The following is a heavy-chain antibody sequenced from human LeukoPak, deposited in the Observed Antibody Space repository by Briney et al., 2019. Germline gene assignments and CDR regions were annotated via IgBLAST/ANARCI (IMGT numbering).Heavy chain of an antibody. CDR1: GFPFSIYW. CDR3: ARGENTYIDY. Sequence: GGSLRLSCAASGFPFSIYWMHWVRPAPGKGLVWVSRISSEGSSTTYADSVKGRFTISRDNAKDTLYLQMNSLRAEDTAVYYCARGENTYIDYWGQGTLVTVSS. D-gene: IGHD3-16*01. V-gene: IGHV3-74*01. CDR2: ISSEGSST. J-gene: IGHJ4*02.